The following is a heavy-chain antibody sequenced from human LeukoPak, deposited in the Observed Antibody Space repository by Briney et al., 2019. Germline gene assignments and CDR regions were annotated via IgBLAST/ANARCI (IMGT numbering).Heavy chain of an antibody. Sequence: SETLSLTCTVSGGSISSSSYYWGWIRQPPGKGLEWIGSIYYSGSTYYNPSLKSRVTISVDTSKNQFSLKLSAVTAADTAVYSCARQDGIRPSYYYDSSGCHFDYWGQGTLVTVSS. CDR2: IYYSGST. J-gene: IGHJ4*02. D-gene: IGHD3-22*01. V-gene: IGHV4-39*01. CDR1: GGSISSSSYY. CDR3: ARQDGIRPSYYYDSSGCHFDY.